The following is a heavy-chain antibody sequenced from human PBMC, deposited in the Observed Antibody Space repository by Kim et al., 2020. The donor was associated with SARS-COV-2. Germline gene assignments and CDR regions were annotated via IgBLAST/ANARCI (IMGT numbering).Heavy chain of an antibody. V-gene: IGHV1-2*04. CDR1: GYTFTGYY. J-gene: IGHJ6*02. CDR3: ARQQVAYYYGSGSSPRYYYYGMDV. CDR2: INPNSGGT. Sequence: ASVKVSCKASGYTFTGYYMHWVRQAPGQGLEWMGWINPNSGGTNYAQKFQGWVTMTRDTSISTAYMELSRLRSDDTAVYYCARQQVAYYYGSGSSPRYYYYGMDVWGQGTTVTVSS. D-gene: IGHD3-10*01.